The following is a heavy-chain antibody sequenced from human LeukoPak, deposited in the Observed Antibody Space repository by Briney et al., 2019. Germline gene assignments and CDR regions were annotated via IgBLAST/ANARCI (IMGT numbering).Heavy chain of an antibody. CDR2: IYYSGNT. CDR3: ARARYSYGYYFDY. V-gene: IGHV4-39*07. D-gene: IGHD5-18*01. Sequence: PSETLSLTCTVSGDSISSSGYYWGWIRQSPGKGLEWIGTIYYSGNTYYNPSLKSRVTISVDTSKNQFSLKLSSVSAADTAVYYCARARYSYGYYFDYWGQGTLVTVSS. CDR1: GDSISSSGYY. J-gene: IGHJ4*02.